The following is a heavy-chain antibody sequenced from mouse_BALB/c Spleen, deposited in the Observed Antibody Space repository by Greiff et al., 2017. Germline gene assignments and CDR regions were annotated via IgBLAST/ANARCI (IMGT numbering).Heavy chain of an antibody. CDR1: GFTFSSYG. V-gene: IGHV5-6-3*01. D-gene: IGHD1-2*01. Sequence: EVQGVESGGGLVQPGGSLKLSCAASGFTFSSYGMSWVRQTPDKRLELVATINSNGGSTYYPDSVKGRFTISRDNAKNTLYLQMSSLKSEDTAMYYCARVVLRLRALSFDYGGQGTTLTVSS. J-gene: IGHJ2*01. CDR2: INSNGGST. CDR3: ARVVLRLRALSFDY.